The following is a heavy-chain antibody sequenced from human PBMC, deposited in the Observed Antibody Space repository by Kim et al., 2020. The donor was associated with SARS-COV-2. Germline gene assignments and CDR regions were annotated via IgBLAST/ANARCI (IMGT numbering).Heavy chain of an antibody. CDR2: IYYSGST. D-gene: IGHD3-10*01. V-gene: IGHV4-31*03. Sequence: SETLSLTCTVSGGSISSGGYYWSWIRQHPGKGLEWIGYIYYSGSTYYNPSLKSRVTISVDTSKNQFSLKLSSVTAADTAVYYCASLDKTYYYGSGSYNSTTPADYCGQGTLVTVSS. CDR3: ASLDKTYYYGSGSYNSTTPADY. J-gene: IGHJ4*02. CDR1: GGSISSGGYY.